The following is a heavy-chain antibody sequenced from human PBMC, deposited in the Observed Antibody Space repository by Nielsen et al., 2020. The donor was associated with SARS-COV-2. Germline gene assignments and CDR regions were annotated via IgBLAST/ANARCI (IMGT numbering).Heavy chain of an antibody. CDR2: ISSSSSTI. CDR3: ARDYYSNLDY. CDR1: GFTFSSYW. D-gene: IGHD4-11*01. Sequence: GESLKISCAASGFTFSSYWMSWVRQAPGKGLEWVSYISSSSSTIYYADSVKGRFTISRDNAKNSLYMQMNSLRADDTAVYYCARDYYSNLDYWGQGTLVTVSS. V-gene: IGHV3-48*04. J-gene: IGHJ4*02.